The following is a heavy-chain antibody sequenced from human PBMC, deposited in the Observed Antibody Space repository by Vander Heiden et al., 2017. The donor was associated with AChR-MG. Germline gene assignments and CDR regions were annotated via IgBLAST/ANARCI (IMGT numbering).Heavy chain of an antibody. CDR2: ITPMVGIG. CDR3: ARVQFVGVVASGPSDY. Sequence: QVQLVQSGAEVKKPGSSVKVSCRASGGTFSDFDISWVRQAPGQGLEWMGRITPMVGIGNYAQKFQGRVTMTADKSTSTVTMELSSLRYEDTAVYYCARVQFVGVVASGPSDYWGQGTLVTVSS. CDR1: GGTFSDFD. D-gene: IGHD3-3*01. J-gene: IGHJ4*02. V-gene: IGHV1-69*04.